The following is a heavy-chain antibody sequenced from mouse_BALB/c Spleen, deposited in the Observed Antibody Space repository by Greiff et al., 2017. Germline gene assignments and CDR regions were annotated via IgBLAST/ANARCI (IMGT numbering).Heavy chain of an antibody. CDR1: GYTFSSYW. D-gene: IGHD2-3*01. J-gene: IGHJ1*01. CDR2: ILPGSGST. CDR3: ARSEGYYLHRYFDG. V-gene: IGHV1-9*01. Sequence: QVQLQQSGAELMRPGASVKISCKATGYTFSSYWIEWVKQRPGHGLEWIGEILPGSGSTNYNEKFKGKATFTADTSSNTAYMQLSSLTSEDSAVYYCARSEGYYLHRYFDGWRAGTTVSDSS.